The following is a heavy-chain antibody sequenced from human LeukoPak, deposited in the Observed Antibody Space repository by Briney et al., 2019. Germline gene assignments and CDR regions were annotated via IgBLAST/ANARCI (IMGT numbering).Heavy chain of an antibody. CDR2: IKEDGSMG. J-gene: IGHJ5*02. CDR3: ARVVTWFDP. CDR1: GFTFSSFW. V-gene: IGHV3-7*04. Sequence: PGGSLRLSCAASGFTFSSFWLSWVRQGPGQGREWVAHIKEDGSMGGYVDPVKGRFTISRDNAKNSVYLQRNSLSVVDTGVYFCARVVTWFDPWGQGTLVTVSS.